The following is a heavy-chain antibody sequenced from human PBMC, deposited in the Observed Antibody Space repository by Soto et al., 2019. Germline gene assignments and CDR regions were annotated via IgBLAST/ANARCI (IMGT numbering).Heavy chain of an antibody. D-gene: IGHD1-26*01. V-gene: IGHV1-2*04. CDR1: GYTFTGYH. CDR3: ARWVGASNWFDP. Sequence: GASVKGSCKASGYTFTGYHIHWGRQAPGQGLEWMGWINTNSGGTNYAQKFQGWVTMTRDTSINTAYVELSRLRSDDTAVYYCARWVGASNWFDPWGQGTLVTVSS. CDR2: INTNSGGT. J-gene: IGHJ5*02.